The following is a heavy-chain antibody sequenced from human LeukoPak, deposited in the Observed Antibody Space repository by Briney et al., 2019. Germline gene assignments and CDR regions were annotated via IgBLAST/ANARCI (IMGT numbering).Heavy chain of an antibody. D-gene: IGHD4-17*01. CDR3: AGGAHDYGDFTDAFDI. V-gene: IGHV4-34*01. Sequence: SETLSLTCAVYGGSFSGYYWSWIRQSPGKGLEWIGEINHSGSTNYNPSLKSRVTISVDTSKNQFSLKLSSVTAADTAVYYCAGGAHDYGDFTDAFDIWGQGTMVTVSS. J-gene: IGHJ3*02. CDR1: GGSFSGYY. CDR2: INHSGST.